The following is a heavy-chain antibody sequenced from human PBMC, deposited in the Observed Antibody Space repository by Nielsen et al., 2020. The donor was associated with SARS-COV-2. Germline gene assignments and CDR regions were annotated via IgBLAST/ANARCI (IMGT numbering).Heavy chain of an antibody. V-gene: IGHV3-7*01. J-gene: IGHJ4*02. CDR2: IKQDGSEK. CDR1: GFTFSNAW. CDR3: ARDSPYYYDSSGYQAY. D-gene: IGHD3-22*01. Sequence: GESLKISCAASGFTFSNAWMSWVRQAPGKGLEWVANIKQDGSEKYYVDSVKGRFTISRDNAKNSLYLQMNSLRAEDTAVYYCARDSPYYYDSSGYQAYWGQGTLVTVSS.